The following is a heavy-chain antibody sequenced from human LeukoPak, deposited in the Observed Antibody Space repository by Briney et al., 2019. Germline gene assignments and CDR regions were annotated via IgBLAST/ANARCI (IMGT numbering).Heavy chain of an antibody. CDR3: AVGRGCLLPFDY. CDR2: IYTSGST. D-gene: IGHD1-26*01. Sequence: SQTLSLTYTVSGVSISSGSHYWSWIRQPAGKGLEWIGRIYTSGSTNYNPSLKSRVTISVDTSKNQFSLKLSSVTAADTAVYYCAVGRGCLLPFDYWGQGTLVTVSS. J-gene: IGHJ4*02. CDR1: GVSISSGSHY. V-gene: IGHV4-61*02.